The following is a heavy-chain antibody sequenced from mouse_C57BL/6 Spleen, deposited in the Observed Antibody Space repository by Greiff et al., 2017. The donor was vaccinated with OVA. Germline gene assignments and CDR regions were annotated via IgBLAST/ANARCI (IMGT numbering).Heavy chain of an antibody. D-gene: IGHD1-1*01. Sequence: QVQLQQSGTELVKPGASVKISCKASGYAFSSSWMNWVKQRPGKGLEWIGRIYPGDGDTNYNGKFKGKATLTADKSSSTAYMQLSSLTSEDSAVYFCANYYGSSWGYFDVWGTGTTVTVSS. V-gene: IGHV1-82*01. CDR2: IYPGDGDT. CDR1: GYAFSSSW. CDR3: ANYYGSSWGYFDV. J-gene: IGHJ1*03.